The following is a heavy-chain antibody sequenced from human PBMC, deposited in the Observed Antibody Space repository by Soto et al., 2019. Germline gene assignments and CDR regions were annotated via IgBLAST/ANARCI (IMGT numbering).Heavy chain of an antibody. V-gene: IGHV3-73*01. D-gene: IGHD3-16*02. CDR2: IRSKANSYAT. Sequence: EVQLVESGGGLVQPGGSLKLSCAASGFTFSGSAMHWVRQASGKGLEWVGRIRSKANSYATAYAASVKGRFTISRDDSKNTAYLQMNSLKTEDTAVYYCTRIMITFGGVIAPDAFDIWGQGTMVTISS. CDR3: TRIMITFGGVIAPDAFDI. J-gene: IGHJ3*02. CDR1: GFTFSGSA.